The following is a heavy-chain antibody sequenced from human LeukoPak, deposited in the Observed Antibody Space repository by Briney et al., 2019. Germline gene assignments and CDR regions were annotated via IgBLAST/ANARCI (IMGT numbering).Heavy chain of an antibody. CDR2: INAGNGNT. J-gene: IGHJ3*02. CDR3: AREHDFWSPYAFDI. D-gene: IGHD3-3*01. Sequence: ASVKVSCKTSGYTFTSYAIQWVRQAPGQRLERMGWINAGNGNTKYSQKFQGRVTITRDTSATTAYMELSTLRSEDTAVYYCAREHDFWSPYAFDIWGQGTMVTVSS. CDR1: GYTFTSYA. V-gene: IGHV1-3*01.